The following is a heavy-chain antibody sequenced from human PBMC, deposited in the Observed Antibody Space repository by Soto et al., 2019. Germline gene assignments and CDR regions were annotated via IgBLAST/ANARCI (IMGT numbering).Heavy chain of an antibody. V-gene: IGHV3-23*01. CDR2: IRGSGGSK. CDR1: GFTFSSYA. J-gene: IGHJ3*02. D-gene: IGHD3-3*01. Sequence: EVQLLESGGGLVQPGGSLRLSCAASGFTFSSYAMSWVRQAPGKGLEWVSSIRGSGGSKNYADSVKGRFTISRDNSKNTLYLRRNRLRVEDTAVYYCAKAYSMTIFGVVIETPGDGFDIWGQGTMVTVSS. CDR3: AKAYSMTIFGVVIETPGDGFDI.